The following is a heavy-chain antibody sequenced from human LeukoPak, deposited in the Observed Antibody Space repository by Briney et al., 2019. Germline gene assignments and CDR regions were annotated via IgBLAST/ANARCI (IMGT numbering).Heavy chain of an antibody. D-gene: IGHD6-19*01. Sequence: SQTLSLTCTVSGGSISSGGYYWSWIRQHPGKGLEWIGYIYYSGSTYYNPSLKSRVTISVDTSKNQFSLKLSSVTAADTAVYYCARVPRWLGDSHFGYWGQGTLVTVSS. CDR2: IYYSGST. V-gene: IGHV4-31*03. CDR1: GGSISSGGYY. J-gene: IGHJ4*02. CDR3: ARVPRWLGDSHFGY.